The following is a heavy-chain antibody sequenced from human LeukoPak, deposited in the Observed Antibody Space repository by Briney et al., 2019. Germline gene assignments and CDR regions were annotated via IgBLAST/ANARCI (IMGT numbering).Heavy chain of an antibody. D-gene: IGHD2-21*01. Sequence: ASVKVSCKASGGTFSSCTISWVRQAPGQGLEWMGRIIPILGIANYAQKFQGRVTITADKSTSTAYMELSSLRSEDTAVYYCARDLLGVVVIAHNWFDPWGQGTLVTVSS. V-gene: IGHV1-69*04. CDR2: IIPILGIA. J-gene: IGHJ5*02. CDR3: ARDLLGVVVIAHNWFDP. CDR1: GGTFSSCT.